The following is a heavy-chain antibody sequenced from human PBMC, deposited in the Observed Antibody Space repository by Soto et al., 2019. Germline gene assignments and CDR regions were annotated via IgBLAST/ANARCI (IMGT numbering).Heavy chain of an antibody. CDR1: GGSISSYY. CDR2: IYYSGST. D-gene: IGHD3-3*01. Sequence: XDALYLTCAVSGGSISSYYWSWIRQPPGKGLEWIGYIYYSGSTNYNPSLKSRVTISVDTSKNQFSLKLSSVTAADTAVYYCARVRIFGVVIEFDYWGQGTLVTVSS. V-gene: IGHV4-59*07. J-gene: IGHJ4*02. CDR3: ARVRIFGVVIEFDY.